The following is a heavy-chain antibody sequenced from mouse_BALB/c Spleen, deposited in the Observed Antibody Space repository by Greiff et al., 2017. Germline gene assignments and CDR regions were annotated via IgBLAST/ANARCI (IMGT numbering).Heavy chain of an antibody. Sequence: EVKLQESGPSLVKPSQTLSLTCSVTGDSITSGYWTWIRKFPGNKLEYMGYISYSGSTYYNPSLKSRISITRDTSKNQYYLQLNSVTTEDTATYYCARSITTATPAWFAYWGQGTLVTVSA. CDR3: ARSITTATPAWFAY. CDR2: ISYSGST. D-gene: IGHD1-2*01. CDR1: GDSITSGY. J-gene: IGHJ3*01. V-gene: IGHV3-8*02.